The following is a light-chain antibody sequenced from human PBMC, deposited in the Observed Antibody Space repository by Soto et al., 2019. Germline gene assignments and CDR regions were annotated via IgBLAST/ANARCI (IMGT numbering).Light chain of an antibody. CDR2: DAS. J-gene: IGKJ3*01. CDR3: QQYGNSGVT. Sequence: IVLTQSPATLSLSPWERATLSCRASQSVSSYLAWYQQKPGQAPRLLIFDASNRATGIPDRFSGSGSGTDFTLTISRLEPEDFAVYYCQQYGNSGVTFGPGTKVDI. V-gene: IGKV3-11*01. CDR1: QSVSSY.